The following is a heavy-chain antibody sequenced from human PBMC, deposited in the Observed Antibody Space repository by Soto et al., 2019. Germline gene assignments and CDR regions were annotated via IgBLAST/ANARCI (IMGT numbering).Heavy chain of an antibody. J-gene: IGHJ4*02. V-gene: IGHV4-39*01. Sequence: QLQLQESGPGLVKPSETLSLTCTVSGGSISSSSYYWGWIRQPPGKGLEWIGSIYYSGSTYYNPSLKSRVTISVDTSKNQFSLKLSSVTAADTAVYYCARRPRSSGWYKFDYWGQGTLVTVSS. D-gene: IGHD6-19*01. CDR1: GGSISSSSYY. CDR3: ARRPRSSGWYKFDY. CDR2: IYYSGST.